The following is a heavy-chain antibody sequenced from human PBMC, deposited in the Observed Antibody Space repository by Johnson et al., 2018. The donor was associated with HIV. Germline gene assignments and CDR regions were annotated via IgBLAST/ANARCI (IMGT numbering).Heavy chain of an antibody. CDR3: ARDTDDFWSGEGAFDI. V-gene: IGHV3-30*03. D-gene: IGHD3-3*01. J-gene: IGHJ3*02. Sequence: QVQLVESGGGVVQPGQSLILFCAASGFTFSSHAMHWVRQAPGKGLERVAVVSKDGNNKSYKDSVKGRFTISRDNSRNTLNLQMNNLRAEDTGVYYCARDTDDFWSGEGAFDIWGRGTMVTVSS. CDR2: VSKDGNNK. CDR1: GFTFSSHA.